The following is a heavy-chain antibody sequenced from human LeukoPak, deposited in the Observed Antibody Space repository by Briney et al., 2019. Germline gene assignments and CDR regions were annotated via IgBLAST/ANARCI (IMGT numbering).Heavy chain of an antibody. Sequence: PSETPSLTCAVYGGSFSGYYWSWIRQPPGKGLEWIGEINHSGSTNYNPSLKSRVTISVDTSKNQFSLKLSSVTAADTAVYYCARGRGWELLGAFIPPRAYFDYWGQGTLVTVSS. CDR3: ARGRGWELLGAFIPPRAYFDY. D-gene: IGHD1-26*01. CDR1: GGSFSGYY. V-gene: IGHV4-34*01. J-gene: IGHJ4*02. CDR2: INHSGST.